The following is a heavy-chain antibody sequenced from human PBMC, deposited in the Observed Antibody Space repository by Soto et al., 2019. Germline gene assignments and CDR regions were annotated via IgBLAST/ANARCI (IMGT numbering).Heavy chain of an antibody. Sequence: ASVKVSCKTSGYVFTSFAIHWMRQAPGQGPEWMGWINTDNGDSKYSEKFQDRVTITRDTSATTAYMELSSLRSEDTAVYYCARSKTIVMPGFDHWGQGTLVTVSS. V-gene: IGHV1-3*04. CDR1: GYVFTSFA. CDR3: ARSKTIVMPGFDH. D-gene: IGHD2-21*01. CDR2: INTDNGDS. J-gene: IGHJ4*02.